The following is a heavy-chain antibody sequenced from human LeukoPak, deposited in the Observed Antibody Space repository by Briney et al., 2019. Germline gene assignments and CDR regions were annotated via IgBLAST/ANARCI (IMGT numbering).Heavy chain of an antibody. Sequence: SETLSLTCTVSGGSISSYYWSWVRQPPGKGLEWIGYIYYSGSTNYNPSLKSRVTISVDTSKNQFSLNLSSVTAADTAVYYCARAGGVVGATTWNYWGQGTLVTVSS. CDR3: ARAGGVVGATTWNY. D-gene: IGHD1-26*01. V-gene: IGHV4-59*01. CDR2: IYYSGST. J-gene: IGHJ4*02. CDR1: GGSISSYY.